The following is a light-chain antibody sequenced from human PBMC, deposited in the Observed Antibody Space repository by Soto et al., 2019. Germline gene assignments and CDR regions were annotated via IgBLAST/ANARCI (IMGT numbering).Light chain of an antibody. J-gene: IGLJ1*01. CDR3: QSYDSSLSGYV. CDR1: SSNIGARYE. CDR2: GNS. V-gene: IGLV1-40*01. Sequence: QSVLTQPPSVSGAPGQRVTVSCTGSSSNIGARYEVHWYQQLPGRAPKLLIYGNSNRPSGVPDRFSGSKSGTSASLAITGLQAEDGADYYCQSYDSSLSGYVFGTGTKVTVL.